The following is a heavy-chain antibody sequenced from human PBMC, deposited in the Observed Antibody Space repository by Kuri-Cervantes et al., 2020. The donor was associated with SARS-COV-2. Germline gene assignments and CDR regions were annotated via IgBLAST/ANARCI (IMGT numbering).Heavy chain of an antibody. V-gene: IGHV4-59*01. J-gene: IGHJ4*02. CDR2: IYYSGTT. CDR3: ARGLRGVVPAAITVDY. CDR1: GGSISSYY. Sequence: SETLSLTCTVSGGSISSYYWSWIRQPPGKGLEWIGYIYYSGTTNYNPSLKSRVTISVDTSKNQFSLKLSSVTAADTAVYYCARGLRGVVPAAITVDYWGQGTLVTVSS. D-gene: IGHD2-2*01.